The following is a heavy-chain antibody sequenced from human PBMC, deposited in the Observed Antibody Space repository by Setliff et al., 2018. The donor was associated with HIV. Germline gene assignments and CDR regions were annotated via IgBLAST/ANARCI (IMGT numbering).Heavy chain of an antibody. CDR1: GFTVSSNY. D-gene: IGHD5-12*01. CDR2: IYSGGST. J-gene: IGHJ6*03. Sequence: GGSLRLSCAASGFTVSSNYMSWVRQAPGKGLEWVSVIYSGGSTYYADSVKGRFTISRDNSKDTLYLQMNSLRAEDTAVYYCARERWLRSHYYYYMDVWGKGTTVTVSS. V-gene: IGHV3-53*01. CDR3: ARERWLRSHYYYYMDV.